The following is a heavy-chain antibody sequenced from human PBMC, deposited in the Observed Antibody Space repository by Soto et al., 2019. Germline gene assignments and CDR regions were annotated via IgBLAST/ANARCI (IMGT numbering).Heavy chain of an antibody. CDR3: AKTYSSGRGAFDV. Sequence: GGSLILSCAASGFTFSSYAMSWVRQAPGKGLEWVSSISSGSSTIYYADSVKGRFTISRDNAQNSLYLQMNSLRAEDTAVYYCAKTYSSGRGAFDVWGQGTMVTVSS. D-gene: IGHD6-19*01. J-gene: IGHJ3*01. CDR1: GFTFSSYA. V-gene: IGHV3-48*01. CDR2: ISSGSSTI.